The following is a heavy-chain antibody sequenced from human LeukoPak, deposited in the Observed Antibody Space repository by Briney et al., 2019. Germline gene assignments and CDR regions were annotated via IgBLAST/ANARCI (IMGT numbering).Heavy chain of an antibody. Sequence: GGSLRLSCAASGFTFDDYAMHWVRQAPGKGLEWVSGISWSSGSIGYADSVKGRFTISRDNAKNSLYLQMNSLRAEDTALYYCAKDRHYYDSPTFDYWGQGTLVTVSS. CDR2: ISWSSGSI. CDR3: AKDRHYYDSPTFDY. J-gene: IGHJ4*02. D-gene: IGHD3-22*01. V-gene: IGHV3-9*01. CDR1: GFTFDDYA.